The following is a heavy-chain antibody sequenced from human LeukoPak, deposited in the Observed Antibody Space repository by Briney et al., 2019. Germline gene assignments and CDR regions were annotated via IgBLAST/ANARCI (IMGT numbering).Heavy chain of an antibody. Sequence: GGSLRLSCAASGFTFSNAWMSWVRQAPGKGLEWVGRIKSKTDGGTTDYAAPVKGRFTISRDDSKNTLYLQMNSLKTEDTAVYYCTTLRLDYYGDYLDYWGQGTLVTVSS. D-gene: IGHD4-17*01. CDR1: GFTFSNAW. CDR3: TTLRLDYYGDYLDY. J-gene: IGHJ4*02. V-gene: IGHV3-15*01. CDR2: IKSKTDGGTT.